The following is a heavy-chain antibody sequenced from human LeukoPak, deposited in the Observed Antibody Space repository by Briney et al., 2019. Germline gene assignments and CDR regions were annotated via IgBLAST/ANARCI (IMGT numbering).Heavy chain of an antibody. CDR3: AREGVGATASYFDY. V-gene: IGHV1-69*05. Sequence: TVKVSCKASGGTFSSYAISWVRQAPGQGLEWMGGIIPIFGTANYAQKFQGRVTITTDESTSTAYMELSSLRSEDTAVYYCAREGVGATASYFDYWGQGTLVTVSS. CDR1: GGTFSSYA. J-gene: IGHJ4*02. D-gene: IGHD1-26*01. CDR2: IIPIFGTA.